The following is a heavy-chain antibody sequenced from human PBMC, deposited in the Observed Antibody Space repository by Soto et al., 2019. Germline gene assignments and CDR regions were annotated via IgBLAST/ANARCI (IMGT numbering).Heavy chain of an antibody. CDR3: ARHNGPLYVGYYYDMDV. V-gene: IGHV4-39*01. J-gene: IGHJ6*02. CDR1: GGPIRIRNYY. D-gene: IGHD3-16*01. Sequence: SQRICLTGTVAGGPIRIRNYYWDRTRRPPGTGLEWIGSIYYSGYTYYNPSLKSRVTISVDTSKNQFSLKLSSVTAADTAVYYCARHNGPLYVGYYYDMDVWGQGTTVTVSS. CDR2: IYYSGYT.